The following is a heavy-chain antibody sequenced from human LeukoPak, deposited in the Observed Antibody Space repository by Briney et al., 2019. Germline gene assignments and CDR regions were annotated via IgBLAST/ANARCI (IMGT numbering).Heavy chain of an antibody. CDR3: AKQAYYYDSSGYYYMFDAFDI. CDR1: GFTFDDYA. CDR2: ISWNSGSI. J-gene: IGHJ3*02. V-gene: IGHV3-9*01. D-gene: IGHD3-22*01. Sequence: PGRSLRLYCAASGFTFDDYAMHWVRQAPGKGLEWVSGISWNSGSIGYADSVKGRFTISRDNAKNSLYLQMNSLRAEDTALYYCAKQAYYYDSSGYYYMFDAFDIWGQGTMVTVSS.